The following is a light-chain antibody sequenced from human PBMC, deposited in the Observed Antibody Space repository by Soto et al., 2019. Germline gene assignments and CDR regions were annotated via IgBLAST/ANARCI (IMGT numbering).Light chain of an antibody. CDR1: LDLGSPY. CDR3: QQYGRSLRT. J-gene: IGKJ1*01. Sequence: DIVLTQSPGTLSLSPGDRATLSCRASLDLGSPYLSCYQQKPGQAPRLLIHTTSSMATGIPYRFSGSGSGTDFTLTISRLEPEDFAVYYCQQYGRSLRTFGQGTKVEIK. CDR2: TTS. V-gene: IGKV3-20*01.